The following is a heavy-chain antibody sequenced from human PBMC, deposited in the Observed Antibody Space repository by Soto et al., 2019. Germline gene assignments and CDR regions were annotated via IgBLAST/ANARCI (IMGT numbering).Heavy chain of an antibody. D-gene: IGHD5-18*01. Sequence: SSETLSLTCAVYGGSFSGYYWSWIRQPPGKGLEWIGEINHSGSTNYNPSLKSRVTISVDTSKNQFSLKLSSVTAADTAVYYCARRRIQLWFTLDYWGQGTLVTVSS. CDR3: ARRRIQLWFTLDY. CDR1: GGSFSGYY. V-gene: IGHV4-34*01. CDR2: INHSGST. J-gene: IGHJ4*02.